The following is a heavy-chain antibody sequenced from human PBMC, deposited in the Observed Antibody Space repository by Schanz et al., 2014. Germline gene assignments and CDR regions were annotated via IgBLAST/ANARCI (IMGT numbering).Heavy chain of an antibody. CDR1: GYIFGSHG. Sequence: QLMQSGSEVRKPGASVKVSCKASGYIFGSHGMTWVRQAPGQGPELMGWINAHTGNTQYAQKFQGRVNMTRDTVTTTVHLELTRLRTDDMAIYYCARVHIATYRYNSPGAFDIWGQGTRVTVSS. D-gene: IGHD3-16*02. CDR2: INAHTGNT. V-gene: IGHV1-18*03. CDR3: ARVHIATYRYNSPGAFDI. J-gene: IGHJ3*02.